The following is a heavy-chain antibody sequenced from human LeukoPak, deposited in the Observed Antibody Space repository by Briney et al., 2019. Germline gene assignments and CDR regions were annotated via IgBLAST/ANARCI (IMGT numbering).Heavy chain of an antibody. Sequence: SQTLSLTCAISGDSFSSNSAAWNWIRQSPPIDLEWLGRTYYRSKWYNDYAVSVKSRITINPDTSKNQFSLQLNSVTPEDTAVYYCARDFYYYGSGSYRYFDHWGQGTLVTVSS. CDR1: GDSFSSNSAA. J-gene: IGHJ4*02. D-gene: IGHD3-10*01. CDR2: TYYRSKWYN. CDR3: ARDFYYYGSGSYRYFDH. V-gene: IGHV6-1*01.